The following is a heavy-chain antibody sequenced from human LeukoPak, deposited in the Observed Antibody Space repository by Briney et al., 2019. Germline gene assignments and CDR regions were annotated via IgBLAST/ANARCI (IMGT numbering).Heavy chain of an antibody. CDR3: ARHPKSGYCSGGSCLYYFDY. D-gene: IGHD2-15*01. J-gene: IGHJ4*02. V-gene: IGHV4-39*01. Sequence: SETLSLTCAVYGGSISSSSYYWGWIRQPPGKGLEWIGSIYYSGSTYYNPSLKSRVTISVDTSKNQFSLKLSSVTAADTAVYYCARHPKSGYCSGGSCLYYFDYWGQGTLVTVSS. CDR2: IYYSGST. CDR1: GGSISSSSYY.